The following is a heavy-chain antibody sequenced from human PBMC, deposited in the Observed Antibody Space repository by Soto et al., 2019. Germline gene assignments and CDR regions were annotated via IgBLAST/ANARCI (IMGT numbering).Heavy chain of an antibody. CDR2: ISGSGGST. CDR3: AKEVSLGSTVDLGY. Sequence: GGSLRLSCAASGFTFSVFAMSWVRQSPGKGLEWVSTISGSGGSTYYADAVKGRFTISRDNSMGTLYLQMKSLRVEDTAIYYCAKEVSLGSTVDLGYWGQGALVTVSS. V-gene: IGHV3-23*01. J-gene: IGHJ4*02. D-gene: IGHD7-27*01. CDR1: GFTFSVFA.